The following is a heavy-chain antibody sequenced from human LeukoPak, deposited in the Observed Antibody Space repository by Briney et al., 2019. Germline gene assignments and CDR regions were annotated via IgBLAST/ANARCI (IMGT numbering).Heavy chain of an antibody. D-gene: IGHD3-16*01. CDR1: GFTVSSNS. CDR2: ISSSSSTI. Sequence: GGSLRLSCTVSGFTVSSNSMSWVRQAPGKGLEWVSYISSSSSTIYYADSVKGRFTISRDNAKNSLYLQMNSLRAEDTAVYYCAMGGGLVNWFDPWGQGTLVTVSS. CDR3: AMGGGLVNWFDP. V-gene: IGHV3-48*01. J-gene: IGHJ5*02.